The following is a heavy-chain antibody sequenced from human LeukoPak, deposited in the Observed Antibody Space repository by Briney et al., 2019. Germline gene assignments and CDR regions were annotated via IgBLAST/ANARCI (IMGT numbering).Heavy chain of an antibody. D-gene: IGHD3-22*01. Sequence: PGGSLRLSCAASGFTFSNYWMHWVRQAPGKGLVWVSRINSDGINTSYADSVKGRFTISRDNAKNTLNLQMNSLRAEDTAVYYCARDLGQYYDTSDNWFDPWGQGTLVTFSS. CDR3: ARDLGQYYDTSDNWFDP. J-gene: IGHJ5*02. CDR1: GFTFSNYW. CDR2: INSDGINT. V-gene: IGHV3-74*01.